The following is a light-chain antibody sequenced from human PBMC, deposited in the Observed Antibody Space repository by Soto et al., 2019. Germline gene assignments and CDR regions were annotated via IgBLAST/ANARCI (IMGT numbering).Light chain of an antibody. CDR1: SSDIGGYNY. J-gene: IGLJ1*01. Sequence: QSVLTRPASVSGSPGQSITVSCTGTSSDIGGYNYVSWYQHHPGKAPQLIIYEVNLRPSGVSDRFSASKSGDTASLTISGLQAGDEADYYCCSYSTSNTHNYVFGTGTKLTVL. CDR2: EVN. V-gene: IGLV2-14*01. CDR3: CSYSTSNTHNYV.